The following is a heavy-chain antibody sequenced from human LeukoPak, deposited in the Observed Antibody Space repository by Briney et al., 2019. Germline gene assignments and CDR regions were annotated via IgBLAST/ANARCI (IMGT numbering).Heavy chain of an antibody. D-gene: IGHD5-24*01. J-gene: IGHJ5*02. CDR2: TYYRSRWYS. CDR1: GDSVSSNSAA. CDR3: VRDREPNWFDP. V-gene: IGHV6-1*01. Sequence: SQTLSLTCAISGDSVSSNSAAWHWIRQPPSRGLEWLGRTYYRSRWYSNYAPSVKSRITINPDTSKNQFSLQLNSVTPEDTAVYYCVRDREPNWFDPWGQGTLVTVSS.